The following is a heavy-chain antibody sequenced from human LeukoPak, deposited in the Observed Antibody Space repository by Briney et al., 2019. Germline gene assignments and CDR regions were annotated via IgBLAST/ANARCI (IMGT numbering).Heavy chain of an antibody. D-gene: IGHD3-10*01. Sequence: GGSLRLSCAASGFIFSSYWMSWVRQAPGKGLEWVANIKQDGSEKYYVDSVKGRFTISRDNAKNSLYLQMSSLRAEDTALYYCAREGRWSGESSAFDYWGQGTLVTVSS. CDR1: GFIFSSYW. CDR2: IKQDGSEK. CDR3: AREGRWSGESSAFDY. V-gene: IGHV3-7*03. J-gene: IGHJ4*02.